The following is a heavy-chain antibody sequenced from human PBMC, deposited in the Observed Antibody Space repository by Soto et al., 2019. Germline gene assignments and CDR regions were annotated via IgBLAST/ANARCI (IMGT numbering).Heavy chain of an antibody. CDR1: GGTFSSYA. CDR3: ARVHHYYGSGNS. V-gene: IGHV1-69*13. D-gene: IGHD3-10*01. Sequence: ASVKVSCKASGGTFSSYAISWVRQAPGQGLEWMGGIIPIFGTANYAQKFQGRVTITADESTSTAYMELSSLRSEDTAVYYCARVHHYYGSGNSWGQGTTVTVSS. J-gene: IGHJ6*02. CDR2: IIPIFGTA.